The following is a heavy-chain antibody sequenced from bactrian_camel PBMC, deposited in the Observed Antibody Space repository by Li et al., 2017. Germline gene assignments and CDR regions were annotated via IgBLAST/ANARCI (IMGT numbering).Heavy chain of an antibody. CDR3: AGERRRWGGSGYCPRAEFGH. CDR2: IFSDGTDT. CDR1: GFTFSSYY. J-gene: IGHJ4*01. Sequence: HVQLVESGGGLVQPGGSLKLSCAASGFTFSSYYMSWVRQAPRKGLEWVSSIFSDGTDTYYADSVKGRFTISRDKAENTLHLQMNSLIPEDTAMYYCAGERRRWGGSGYCPRAEFGHWGLGTQVTVS. V-gene: IGHV3S5*01. D-gene: IGHD1*01.